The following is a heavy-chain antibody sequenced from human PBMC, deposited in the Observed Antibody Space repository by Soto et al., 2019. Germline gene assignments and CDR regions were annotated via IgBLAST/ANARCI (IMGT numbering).Heavy chain of an antibody. J-gene: IGHJ6*02. CDR2: IGTDGNT. D-gene: IGHD3-9*01. Sequence: GGSLRLSCAVSGCTFSSYDMHWVRQRTGKGLEWVSAIGTDGNTYYTASVKGRFTISRENAKNSLYLQMDSLRAEDTAVYYCARDRGPYDYFAMDVWGQGTTVTVSS. CDR1: GCTFSSYD. CDR3: ARDRGPYDYFAMDV. V-gene: IGHV3-13*01.